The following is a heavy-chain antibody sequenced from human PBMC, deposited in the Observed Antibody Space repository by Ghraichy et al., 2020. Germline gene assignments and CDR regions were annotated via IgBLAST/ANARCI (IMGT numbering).Heavy chain of an antibody. J-gene: IGHJ4*02. CDR1: GFTFSRYA. CDR3: VKDRSGYRGDYLDY. Sequence: GGSLRLSCLASGFTFSRYAMHWVRQAPGKGLEYVSTISTNGDTTDYADSVKGRFTISRDNSKNTVYLQMSRLRAEDTAVYYCVKDRSGYRGDYLDYWGQGTLVTVSS. CDR2: ISTNGDTT. V-gene: IGHV3-64D*06. D-gene: IGHD5-12*01.